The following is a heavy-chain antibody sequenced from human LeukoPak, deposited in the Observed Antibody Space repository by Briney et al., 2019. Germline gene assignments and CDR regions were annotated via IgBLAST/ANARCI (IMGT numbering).Heavy chain of an antibody. Sequence: SETLSLTCTVSGGSISSSSYYWGWIRQPPGKGLEWIGSIYYSGSTYYNPSLKSRVTISVDTSKNQFSLKLSSVTAADTAAYYCARGTGIAAAGNWFDPWGQGTLVTVSS. CDR2: IYYSGST. V-gene: IGHV4-39*07. CDR1: GGSISSSSYY. CDR3: ARGTGIAAAGNWFDP. J-gene: IGHJ5*02. D-gene: IGHD6-13*01.